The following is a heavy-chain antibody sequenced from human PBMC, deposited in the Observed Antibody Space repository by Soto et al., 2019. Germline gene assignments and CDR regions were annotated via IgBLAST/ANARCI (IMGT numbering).Heavy chain of an antibody. CDR2: IKKDGSGK. CDR1: GFTFSSYW. Sequence: EVQLVESGGGLVQPGGSLRLSCAASGFTFSSYWMSWARQAPGKGLKWVATIKKDGSGKYYVDSVKGRFTISRDNAKNSLYLQMNRLRGRDTAVFYCAGRPGGFDMWGEGTMVTVS. J-gene: IGHJ3*02. V-gene: IGHV3-7*05. D-gene: IGHD2-8*02. CDR3: AGRPGGFDM.